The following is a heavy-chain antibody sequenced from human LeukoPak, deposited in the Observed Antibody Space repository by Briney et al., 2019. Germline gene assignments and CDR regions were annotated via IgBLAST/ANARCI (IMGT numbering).Heavy chain of an antibody. J-gene: IGHJ4*02. D-gene: IGHD4-17*01. V-gene: IGHV4-34*01. CDR1: GGSFSGYY. CDR2: INHSGST. Sequence: SETLSLTCAVYGGSFSGYYRSWIRQPPGKGLEWIGEINHSGSTNYNPSLKSRVTISVDTSKNQFSLKLSSVTAADTAVYYCARGRDYGDYLYYFDYWGQGTLVTVSS. CDR3: ARGRDYGDYLYYFDY.